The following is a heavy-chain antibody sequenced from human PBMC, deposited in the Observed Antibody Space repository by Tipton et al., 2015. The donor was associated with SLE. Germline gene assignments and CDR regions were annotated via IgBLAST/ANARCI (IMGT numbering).Heavy chain of an antibody. Sequence: TLSLTCTVSGGSISSYYWSWIRQPPGKGLEWIGYIYNSGSTNYNPSLKSRVTISVDMSKNQVSLKLSSVTAADTAVYYCARVRKSSGWTFDYWGQGTLVTVSS. CDR2: IYNSGST. D-gene: IGHD6-19*01. CDR3: ARVRKSSGWTFDY. J-gene: IGHJ4*02. CDR1: GGSISSYY. V-gene: IGHV4-59*01.